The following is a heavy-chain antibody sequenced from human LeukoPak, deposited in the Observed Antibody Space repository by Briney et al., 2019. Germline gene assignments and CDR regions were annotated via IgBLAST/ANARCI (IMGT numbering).Heavy chain of an antibody. CDR1: GYTFSNYG. CDR2: VSGYNANA. V-gene: IGHV1-18*04. J-gene: IGHJ4*02. Sequence: GASVKVSCKTSGYTFSNYGINWLRQAPGQGLEWMGWVSGYNANANYAQKLRGRATMTRDTSTSTAYMELRSLRYDDTAVYYCVRDPRDFWNGNSWLEFWAQGTLVTVSS. CDR3: VRDPRDFWNGNSWLEF. D-gene: IGHD3-3*01.